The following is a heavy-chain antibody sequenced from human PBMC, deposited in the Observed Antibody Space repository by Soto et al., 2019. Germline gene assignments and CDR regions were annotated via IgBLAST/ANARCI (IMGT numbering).Heavy chain of an antibody. J-gene: IGHJ4*02. CDR3: AKGGLIVVVVAALYYFDY. D-gene: IGHD2-15*01. CDR2: IDGSGGDI. CDR1: GFTFSSYA. Sequence: GSLRLSCAASGFTFSSYAMGWVRQAPGTGLEWVSVIDGSGGDISLADSVKGRFTISRDNSKNTLYLQMNSLRAEDTAVYYCAKGGLIVVVVAALYYFDYWGQGTLVSVSS. V-gene: IGHV3-23*01.